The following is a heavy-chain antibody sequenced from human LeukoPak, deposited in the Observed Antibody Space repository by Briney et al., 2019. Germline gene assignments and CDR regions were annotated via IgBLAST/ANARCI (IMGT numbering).Heavy chain of an antibody. Sequence: PGGSLRLSCAASGFSFTVYEMHWVRQAPGKGLEWISDISSSGATIYYADSVKGRFTISRDNAKNSLYLQMNSLRAEDMAVYYCATLTVATSFDYWGQGTLVTVSS. D-gene: IGHD5-12*01. CDR1: GFSFTVYE. CDR2: ISSSGATI. V-gene: IGHV3-48*03. CDR3: ATLTVATSFDY. J-gene: IGHJ4*02.